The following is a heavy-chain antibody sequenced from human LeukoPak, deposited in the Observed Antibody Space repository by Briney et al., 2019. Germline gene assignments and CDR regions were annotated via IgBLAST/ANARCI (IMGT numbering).Heavy chain of an antibody. CDR3: ASSAQQLSYYDFWSGYYHVGMDV. D-gene: IGHD3-3*01. Sequence: GESLKISCKGSGYNFTNYGIGWVRQAPGQGLEWMGWINPNSGGTNYAQKFQGRVTMTRDTSISTAYMELSRLRSDDTAVYYCASSAQQLSYYDFWSGYYHVGMDVWGQGTTVTVSS. J-gene: IGHJ6*02. CDR1: GYNFTNYG. CDR2: INPNSGGT. V-gene: IGHV1-2*02.